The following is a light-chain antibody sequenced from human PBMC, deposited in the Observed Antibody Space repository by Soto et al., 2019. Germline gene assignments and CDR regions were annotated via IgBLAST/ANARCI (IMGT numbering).Light chain of an antibody. CDR1: QTISSW. CDR2: AAS. CDR3: QKSYNTPRK. J-gene: IGKJ1*01. V-gene: IGKV1-39*01. Sequence: DIQMTHSPSTLSGSVVYIVTITFRASQTISSWLAWYQQKPGKAPKVLIYAASNLQSGVPSGFSGSGSGTDFTLTISSLQPEDFAPYYCQKSYNTPRKFGQGTKVDIK.